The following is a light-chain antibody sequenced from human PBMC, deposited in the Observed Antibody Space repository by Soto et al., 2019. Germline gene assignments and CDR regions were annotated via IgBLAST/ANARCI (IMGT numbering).Light chain of an antibody. CDR2: AAS. CDR3: QQYITWPIT. CDR1: QSVSSN. V-gene: IGKV3-15*01. J-gene: IGKJ5*01. Sequence: EIVMTQSPATLSVSPGERGTLSCRASQSVSSNLAWYQQRPGQAPRLLIFAASTRAPGIPARFGGSGSGTEFALTSSNLQSEDFAVYYCQQYITWPITFGQGTRLEIK.